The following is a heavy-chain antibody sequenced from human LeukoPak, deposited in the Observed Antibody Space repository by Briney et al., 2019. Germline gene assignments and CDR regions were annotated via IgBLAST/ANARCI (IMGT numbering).Heavy chain of an antibody. D-gene: IGHD3-3*01. CDR2: ISSSSYI. Sequence: GGSLRLSCAASGFTFSSYSMNRVRQAPGKGLEWVSSISSSSYIYYADSVKGRFTISRDNAKNSLYLQMNSLRAEDTAVYYCAREDYDFWSGYCPWGQGTLVTVSS. CDR3: AREDYDFWSGYCP. J-gene: IGHJ5*02. CDR1: GFTFSSYS. V-gene: IGHV3-21*01.